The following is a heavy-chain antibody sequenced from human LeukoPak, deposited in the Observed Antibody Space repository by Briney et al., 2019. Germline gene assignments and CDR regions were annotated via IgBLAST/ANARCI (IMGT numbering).Heavy chain of an antibody. D-gene: IGHD4-23*01. Sequence: GGSLRLSCAASGFTVSSNYVSWVRQAPGKGLEWVSVIYSGGSTYYADSVKGRFTISRDNSKNTLYLQMNSLRAEDTAVYYCAREGYGGNSGRDYWGQGTLVTVSS. V-gene: IGHV3-53*01. J-gene: IGHJ4*02. CDR2: IYSGGST. CDR1: GFTVSSNY. CDR3: AREGYGGNSGRDY.